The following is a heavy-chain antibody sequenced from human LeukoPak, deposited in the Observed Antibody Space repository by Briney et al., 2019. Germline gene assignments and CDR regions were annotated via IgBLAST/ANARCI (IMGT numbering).Heavy chain of an antibody. Sequence: GGSLRLSCAASGFAFSRYSMNWVRQASGKGLEWVSSISSSSGYIYYADSVKGRFTISRDNAKNSLYLQMNSLRAEDTAVYYCAREIVSSTCFDYWGQGALVTVSS. CDR3: AREIVSSTCFDY. D-gene: IGHD2-2*01. CDR2: ISSSSGYI. V-gene: IGHV3-21*01. CDR1: GFAFSRYS. J-gene: IGHJ4*02.